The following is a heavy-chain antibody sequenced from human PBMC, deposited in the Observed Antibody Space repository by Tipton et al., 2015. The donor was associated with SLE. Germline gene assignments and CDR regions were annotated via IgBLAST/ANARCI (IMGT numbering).Heavy chain of an antibody. CDR1: GGSISSSSYY. V-gene: IGHV4-39*07. CDR3: ARGLIAARFDY. D-gene: IGHD6-6*01. Sequence: LSLTCTVSGGSISSSSYYWGWIRQPPGKGLEWIGSIYYSGSTYYNPSLKSRVTISVDTSKNQFSLKLSSVTAADTAVYYCARGLIAARFDYWGQGTLVTVSS. CDR2: IYYSGST. J-gene: IGHJ4*02.